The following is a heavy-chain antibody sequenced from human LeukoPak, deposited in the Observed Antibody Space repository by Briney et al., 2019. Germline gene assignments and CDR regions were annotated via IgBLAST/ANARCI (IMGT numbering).Heavy chain of an antibody. J-gene: IGHJ6*02. V-gene: IGHV4-34*01. CDR1: GGSFSGYY. D-gene: IGHD2-2*01. Sequence: PSETLSLTCAVYGGSFSGYYWSWIRQPPGKGLEWIGEINHSGSTNYNPSLKSRVTISVDTSKNQFSLKLSSVTAADTAVYYCARETDCSSTSCYDSYYYYGMDVWGQGTTVTVSS. CDR3: ARETDCSSTSCYDSYYYYGMDV. CDR2: INHSGST.